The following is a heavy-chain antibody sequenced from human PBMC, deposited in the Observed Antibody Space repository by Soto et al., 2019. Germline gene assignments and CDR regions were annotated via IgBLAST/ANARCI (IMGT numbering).Heavy chain of an antibody. CDR1: GYTFTSYD. V-gene: IGHV1-8*01. D-gene: IGHD3-22*01. CDR2: MNPNSGNT. Sequence: ASVKVSCKASGYTFTSYDINWVRQATGQGLEWMGWMNPNSGNTDYAQKFQGRVTTTTDKSMSTAYMELSSLRSDDTAVYYCARDEWNYYDSSGYSLPFDYWGQGTLVTVSS. J-gene: IGHJ4*02. CDR3: ARDEWNYYDSSGYSLPFDY.